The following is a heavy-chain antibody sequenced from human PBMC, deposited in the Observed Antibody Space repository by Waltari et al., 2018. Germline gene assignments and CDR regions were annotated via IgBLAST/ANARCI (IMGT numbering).Heavy chain of an antibody. V-gene: IGHV4-61*02. J-gene: IGHJ4*02. D-gene: IGHD3-3*01. CDR1: GGSISSGSYY. CDR3: ARGTGQYDFWSGYAYYFDY. Sequence: QVQLQESGPGLVKPSQTLSLTCTVSGGSISSGSYYWSWIRQPAGKGLEWIGRIYTSGSTNYNPSLKSRVTIAVDTSKNQFSLKLSSVTAADTAVYYCARGTGQYDFWSGYAYYFDYWGQGTLVTVSS. CDR2: IYTSGST.